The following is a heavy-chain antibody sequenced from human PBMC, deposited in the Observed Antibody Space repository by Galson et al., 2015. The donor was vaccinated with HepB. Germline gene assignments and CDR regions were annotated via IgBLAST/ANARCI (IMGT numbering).Heavy chain of an antibody. V-gene: IGHV3-66*01. J-gene: IGHJ6*02. CDR1: GFTVSSNY. Sequence: SLRLSCAVSGFTVSSNYMNWVRQAPGKGLDWVSVLYSSGTTSYADSVKGRFTISRDNSKNILYLQMNSLRAEDTAVYYCASPGLQFDYYYGLAVWGQGTTVTVCS. CDR2: LYSSGTT. CDR3: ASPGLQFDYYYGLAV. D-gene: IGHD5-24*01.